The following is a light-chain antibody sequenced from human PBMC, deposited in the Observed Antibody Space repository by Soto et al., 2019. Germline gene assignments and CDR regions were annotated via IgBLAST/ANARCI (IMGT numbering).Light chain of an antibody. CDR2: DAS. V-gene: IGKV1-5*01. CDR1: QDISRW. J-gene: IGKJ1*01. CDR3: QQYNSFPS. Sequence: DIRMTQSPSTLSASVGDKITITCRASQDISRWLAWYQQKPGEAPKLLISDASNLGSGVPSRFSGSGSGTDFTLTISSLKPDDFATYYCQQYNSFPSFGQGTKVEI.